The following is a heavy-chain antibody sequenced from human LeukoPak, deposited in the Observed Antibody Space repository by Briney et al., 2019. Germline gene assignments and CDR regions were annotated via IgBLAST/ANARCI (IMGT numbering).Heavy chain of an antibody. Sequence: GESLMISCKGSGYNFTNYWISWGRQMPGKGVEWMGTIDSSDSYNNYSPSFQGHVTISADKSISTAYLQWSSLKASDTAMYYCARAYSRSRFDYWGQGTLVTVSS. CDR2: IDSSDSYN. J-gene: IGHJ4*02. CDR1: GYNFTNYW. D-gene: IGHD6-6*01. CDR3: ARAYSRSRFDY. V-gene: IGHV5-10-1*01.